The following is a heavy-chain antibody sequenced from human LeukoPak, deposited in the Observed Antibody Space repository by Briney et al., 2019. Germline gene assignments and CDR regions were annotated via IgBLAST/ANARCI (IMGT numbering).Heavy chain of an antibody. CDR1: GASMSSSSYY. Sequence: SESLSLTCSVSGASMSSSSYYWGWIRQPPGKGLEWIGSIYYSGTTHYNASLKSRVIISLDRSRTQFSLQVNSVTAADTAVYYCARHAVADSVTVFGVSPDVWGKGTTVTLFS. D-gene: IGHD3-3*01. V-gene: IGHV4-39*01. CDR2: IYYSGTT. J-gene: IGHJ6*04. CDR3: ARHAVADSVTVFGVSPDV.